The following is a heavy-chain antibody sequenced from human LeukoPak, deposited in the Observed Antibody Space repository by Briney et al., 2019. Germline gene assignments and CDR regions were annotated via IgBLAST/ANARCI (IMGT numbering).Heavy chain of an antibody. V-gene: IGHV3-20*04. CDR3: ARCSRSSADCYSAFDI. J-gene: IGHJ3*02. CDR1: GFTFDDYG. D-gene: IGHD2-2*02. Sequence: GGSLRLSCEASGFTFDDYGMSWVRQAAGKGLEWVSEINNWNGGSTGYAGSVRGRFTVSRDNAKNSLYLQMNSLRAEDTALYYCARCSRSSADCYSAFDIWGQGTVVTVSS. CDR2: INNWNGGST.